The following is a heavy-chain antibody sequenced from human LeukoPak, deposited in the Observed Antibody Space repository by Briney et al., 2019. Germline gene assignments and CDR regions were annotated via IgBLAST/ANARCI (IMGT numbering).Heavy chain of an antibody. Sequence: SGPTLVNPTQTLTLTCTFSGFSLTTSGVGVGWIRQPPGEALEWLALIYWNDDKRYSPSLKSRLTITKDTSKNQVVLTMTNMDPVDTATYYCARRRTTFDIWGQGTMVTVSS. D-gene: IGHD3/OR15-3a*01. V-gene: IGHV2-5*01. J-gene: IGHJ3*02. CDR2: IYWNDDK. CDR3: ARRRTTFDI. CDR1: GFSLTTSGVG.